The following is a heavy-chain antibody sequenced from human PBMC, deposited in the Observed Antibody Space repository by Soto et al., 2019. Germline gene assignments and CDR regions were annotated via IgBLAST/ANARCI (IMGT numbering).Heavy chain of an antibody. D-gene: IGHD3-3*01. CDR2: IHHSGST. V-gene: IGHV4-34*01. CDR1: GGSFDGYY. CDR3: ARGVDSWSGYLF. J-gene: IGHJ4*02. Sequence: ASETLSLTCALYGGSFDGYYWSWIRQSPGKGLEWIGEIHHSGSTKYNPSLKSRVSLSVDTSTKQFSPKMTSMTAADRGVYYCARGVDSWSGYLFWGQGTPVTVSS.